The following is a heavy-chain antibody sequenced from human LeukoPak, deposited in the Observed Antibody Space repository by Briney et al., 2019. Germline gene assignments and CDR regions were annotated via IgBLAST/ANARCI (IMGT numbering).Heavy chain of an antibody. J-gene: IGHJ3*01. CDR3: VRDSGGYSSVWYDAFDV. D-gene: IGHD6-19*01. Sequence: GGSLRLSCAASGFTFSGYWMIWVRRAPGKGLEWVANMKQDGSVKYYVDSVSGRFTISRDNAKNLLYLQMNSLRDEDTAVYYCVRDSGGYSSVWYDAFDVWGRGTKVTVSS. V-gene: IGHV3-7*01. CDR1: GFTFSGYW. CDR2: MKQDGSVK.